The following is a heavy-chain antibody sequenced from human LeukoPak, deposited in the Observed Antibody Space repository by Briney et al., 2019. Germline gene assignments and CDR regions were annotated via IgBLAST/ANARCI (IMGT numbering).Heavy chain of an antibody. V-gene: IGHV4-4*07. Sequence: SETLSLTCTVSGGSISSYYWSWIRQPAGKGLEWIGRIYTSGSTNYNPSLKSRVTMSVDTSKNQFSLKLSSVTAADTAVYYCARSKREWGLRADVFDYWGQGTLVTVSS. D-gene: IGHD1-26*01. CDR1: GGSISSYY. J-gene: IGHJ4*02. CDR3: ARSKREWGLRADVFDY. CDR2: IYTSGST.